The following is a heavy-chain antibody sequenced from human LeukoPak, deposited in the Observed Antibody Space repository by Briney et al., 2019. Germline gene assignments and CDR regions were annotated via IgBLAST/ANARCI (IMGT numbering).Heavy chain of an antibody. Sequence: SVKVSCKASGGTFSSYAINWVRQAPGQGLEWMGGIIPIFGTANYAQKFQGRVTITADESTSTAYMELSSLRSEDTAVYYCARNIIAPRGPVDYWGQGTLVTVSS. CDR2: IIPIFGTA. J-gene: IGHJ4*02. CDR3: ARNIIAPRGPVDY. D-gene: IGHD6-13*01. CDR1: GGTFSSYA. V-gene: IGHV1-69*01.